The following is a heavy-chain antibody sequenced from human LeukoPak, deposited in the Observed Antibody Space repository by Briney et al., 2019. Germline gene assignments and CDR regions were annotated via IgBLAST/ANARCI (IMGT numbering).Heavy chain of an antibody. J-gene: IGHJ4*02. CDR1: GYSFTDFY. D-gene: IGHD3-22*01. V-gene: IGHV1-2*02. Sequence: ASVKVSCKASGYSFTDFYIHWVRQAPGQGLEWMGWITPNNGATNYAQQFQGRVTMTRDTSIGTAYMELSRLRSDDTAVYYCARGARQSSGYYYERDWGQGTLVTVSS. CDR3: ARGARQSSGYYYERD. CDR2: ITPNNGAT.